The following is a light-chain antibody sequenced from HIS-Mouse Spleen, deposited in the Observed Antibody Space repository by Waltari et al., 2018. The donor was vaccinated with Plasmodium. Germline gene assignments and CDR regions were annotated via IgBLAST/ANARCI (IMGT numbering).Light chain of an antibody. CDR1: SSDVGGYNY. V-gene: IGLV2-8*01. CDR2: EVS. Sequence: QSALTQPPSASGSPGQSVPISCTGTSSDVGGYNYVSWYQPHPGNAPKLMISEVSKRPSGVPDRFSGSQSGNAASLTGSGLQAEDEADYYCSSYAGSNNLVFGGGTKLTVL. CDR3: SSYAGSNNLV. J-gene: IGLJ2*01.